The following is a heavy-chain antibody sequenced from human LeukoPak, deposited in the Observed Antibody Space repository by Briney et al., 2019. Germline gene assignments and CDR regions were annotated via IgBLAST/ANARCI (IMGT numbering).Heavy chain of an antibody. V-gene: IGHV1-2*02. CDR3: ARDMTGGIWARATSFDH. D-gene: IGHD1-14*01. CDR1: GYTFTGYY. J-gene: IGHJ4*02. Sequence: ASVKVSCKASGYTFTGYYIHWVRQAPGQGLEWMGWINPNSGDTNYAQKFQGRVTMTSDTSSTTIYMEVRSLKSDDTAVYYCARDMTGGIWARATSFDHWGQGTLVTVSS. CDR2: INPNSGDT.